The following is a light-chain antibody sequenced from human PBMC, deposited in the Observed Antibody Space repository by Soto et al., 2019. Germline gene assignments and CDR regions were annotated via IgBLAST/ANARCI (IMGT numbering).Light chain of an antibody. CDR3: QQSLNTPRT. Sequence: DIQMTQSPSSLSASVGDRVTITCRASQSISSYLNWYQQKPGKAPNLLIYAASSLRSGVPSRFSGSGSGTDFTLTISSLQPEDFATYYCQQSLNTPRTFGQGTKVEIK. J-gene: IGKJ1*01. CDR2: AAS. V-gene: IGKV1-39*01. CDR1: QSISSY.